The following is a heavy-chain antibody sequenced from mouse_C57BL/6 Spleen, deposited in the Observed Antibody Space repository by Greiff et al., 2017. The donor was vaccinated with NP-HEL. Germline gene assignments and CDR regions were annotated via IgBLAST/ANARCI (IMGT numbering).Heavy chain of an antibody. J-gene: IGHJ1*03. Sequence: QVQLQQSDAELVKPGASVKISCKVSGYTFTDHTIHWMKQRPEQGLEWIGYIYPRDGSTKYNEKFKGKATLTADKSSSTAYMQLNSLTSEDSAVYFCARRGLRISSYGSNWYFDVWGTGTTVTVSS. CDR1: GYTFTDHT. V-gene: IGHV1-78*01. CDR2: IYPRDGST. D-gene: IGHD1-1*01. CDR3: ARRGLRISSYGSNWYFDV.